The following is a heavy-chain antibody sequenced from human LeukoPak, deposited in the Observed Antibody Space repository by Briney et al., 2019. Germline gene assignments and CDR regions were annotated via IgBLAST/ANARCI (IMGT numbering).Heavy chain of an antibody. V-gene: IGHV4-59*01. CDR2: IYYSGST. D-gene: IGHD6-13*01. Sequence: SETLSLTCTVSGGSISSYYWSWIRQPPGKGLEWIGYIYYSGSTNYNPSLKSRVTISVDTSKNQFSLKLSSVTAAETAVYYCARGPIWTAAAVRGNYYYMDVWGKGTTVTVSS. J-gene: IGHJ6*03. CDR3: ARGPIWTAAAVRGNYYYMDV. CDR1: GGSISSYY.